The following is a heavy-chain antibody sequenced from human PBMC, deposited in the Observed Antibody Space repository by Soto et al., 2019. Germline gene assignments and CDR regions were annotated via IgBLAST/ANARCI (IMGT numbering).Heavy chain of an antibody. D-gene: IGHD3-10*01. CDR3: ARDPMGRYYGSGSYYCDY. CDR2: ISYDGSNK. J-gene: IGHJ4*02. V-gene: IGHV3-30-3*01. CDR1: GFTFSSYA. Sequence: QVQLVESGGGVVQPGRSLRLSCAASGFTFSSYAMHWVRQAPGKGLEWVAVISYDGSNKYYADSVKGRFTISRDNSKNTLSLQMNSLRAEDTAVYYCARDPMGRYYGSGSYYCDYWGQGTMVTVSS.